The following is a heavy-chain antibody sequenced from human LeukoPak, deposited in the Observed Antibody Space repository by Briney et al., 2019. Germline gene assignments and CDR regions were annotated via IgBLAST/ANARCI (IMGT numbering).Heavy chain of an antibody. J-gene: IGHJ4*02. V-gene: IGHV4-34*01. CDR2: INHSGST. D-gene: IGHD3-3*01. CDR3: ARGRVTIFGVVINTYFGY. CDR1: GGSFSGYY. Sequence: PSETLSLTCAVYGGSFSGYYWSWIRQPPGKGLEWIGEINHSGSTNYNPSLKSRVTISVDTSKNQFSLKLSSVTAADTAVYYCARGRVTIFGVVINTYFGYWGQGTLVTASS.